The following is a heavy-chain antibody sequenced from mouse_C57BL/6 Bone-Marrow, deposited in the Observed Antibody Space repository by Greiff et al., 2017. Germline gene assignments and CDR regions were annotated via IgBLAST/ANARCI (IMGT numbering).Heavy chain of an antibody. CDR2: IDPENGDT. V-gene: IGHV14-4*01. CDR1: GFNIKDDY. Sequence: VQLKQSGAELVRPGASVKLSCTASGFNIKDDYMHWVKQRPEQGLEWIGWIDPENGDTEYASKFQGKATITADTSSSTAYLQLSSLTSEDTAVYYCTTPATYYFDYWGQGTTLTVSS. D-gene: IGHD1-1*01. CDR3: TTPATYYFDY. J-gene: IGHJ2*01.